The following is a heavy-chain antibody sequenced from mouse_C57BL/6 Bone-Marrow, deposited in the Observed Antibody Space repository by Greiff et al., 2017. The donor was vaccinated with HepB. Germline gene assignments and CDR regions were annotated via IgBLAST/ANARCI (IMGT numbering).Heavy chain of an antibody. V-gene: IGHV1-82*01. CDR1: GYAFSSSW. Sequence: VQLQESGPELVKPGASVKISCKASGYAFSSSWMNWVKQRPGKGLEWIGRIYPGDGDTNYNGKFKGKATLTADKSSSTAYMQLSSLTSEDSAVYFCARRGDYGGAWFAYWGQGTLVTVSA. J-gene: IGHJ3*01. CDR2: IYPGDGDT. CDR3: ARRGDYGGAWFAY. D-gene: IGHD2-4*01.